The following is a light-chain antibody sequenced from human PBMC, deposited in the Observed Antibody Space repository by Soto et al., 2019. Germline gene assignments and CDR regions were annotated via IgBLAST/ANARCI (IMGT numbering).Light chain of an antibody. V-gene: IGLV1-47*01. CDR2: MNN. J-gene: IGLJ3*02. CDR1: SSNIGRNY. CDR3: AAWVDCLSGGV. Sequence: QPVLTQPPSASGTPGQGVTISRSGSSSNIGRNYVYWYQQLPGTAPKLLIYMNNHRPSGVPDRFSGSKSGTSASLAISGVRSECEADSYFAAWVDCLSGGVFGGGTKHTLL.